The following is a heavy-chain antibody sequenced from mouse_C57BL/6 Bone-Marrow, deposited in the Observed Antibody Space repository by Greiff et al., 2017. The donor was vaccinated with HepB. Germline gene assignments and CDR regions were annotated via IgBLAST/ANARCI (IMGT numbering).Heavy chain of an antibody. CDR3: ARDRNYGSSYWYFDV. Sequence: EVKLLESGPGLVKPSQSLSLTCSVTGYSITSGYYLNWIRQFPGNKLEWMGYISYDGSNNYNPSLKNRISITRDTSKNQFFLKLNSVTTEDTATYYCARDRNYGSSYWYFDVWGTGTTVTVSS. CDR1: GYSITSGYY. CDR2: ISYDGSN. D-gene: IGHD1-1*01. V-gene: IGHV3-6*01. J-gene: IGHJ1*03.